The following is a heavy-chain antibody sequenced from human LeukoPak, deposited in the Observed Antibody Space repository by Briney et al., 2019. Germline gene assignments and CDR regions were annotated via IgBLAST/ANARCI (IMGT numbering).Heavy chain of an antibody. CDR3: ARYSSTGAGGSGVFDY. Sequence: WIGDIYHGGSTNYNPSLKSRVTISVDTSKNQFSLKLSSVTAADTAVYYCARYSSTGAGGSGVFDYWGQGTLVTVSS. D-gene: IGHD2-2*01. J-gene: IGHJ4*02. CDR2: IYHGGST. V-gene: IGHV4-59*01.